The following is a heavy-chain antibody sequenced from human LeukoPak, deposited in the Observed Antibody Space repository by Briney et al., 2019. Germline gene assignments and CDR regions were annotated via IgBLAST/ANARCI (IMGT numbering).Heavy chain of an antibody. CDR3: ARDYGYSRTTYNGFDP. V-gene: IGHV1-18*01. Sequence: ASVKVSCKASGYTFTSYGISWVPQAPGQGLEWMGWISAYNGNTNYAQKLQGRVTMTTDTSTSTAYMELRSLRSDDTAVYYCARDYGYSRTTYNGFDPWGQGTLVTVSS. D-gene: IGHD6-13*01. CDR2: ISAYNGNT. J-gene: IGHJ5*02. CDR1: GYTFTSYG.